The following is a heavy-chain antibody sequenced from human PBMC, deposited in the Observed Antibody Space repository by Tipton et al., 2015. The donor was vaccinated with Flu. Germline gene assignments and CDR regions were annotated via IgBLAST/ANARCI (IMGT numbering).Heavy chain of an antibody. Sequence: LSLTCAASGFTFSTYWMSWVRQAPGKGLEWVANINQGGSEKYYVDSVKGRFTISRDNAKNSLHLQMNSLRAEDTAVYYCARTRGGYCSSSSCYADYFDYWGQGTLVTVSS. CDR2: INQGGSEK. CDR1: GFTFSTYW. J-gene: IGHJ4*02. D-gene: IGHD2-2*01. CDR3: ARTRGGYCSSSSCYADYFDY. V-gene: IGHV3-7*01.